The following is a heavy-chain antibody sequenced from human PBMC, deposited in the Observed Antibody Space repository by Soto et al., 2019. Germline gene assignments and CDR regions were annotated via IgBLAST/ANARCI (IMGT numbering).Heavy chain of an antibody. D-gene: IGHD2-2*01. CDR2: IWYDGSNK. CDR3: ARDSADIVVVPAAMNYYYYMDV. Sequence: GGSLRLSCAASGFTFSSYGMHWVRQAPGKGLEWVAVIWYDGSNKYYADSVKGRFTISRDNSKNTLYLQMNSLRAEDTAVYYCARDSADIVVVPAAMNYYYYMDVWGEGTTVTV. CDR1: GFTFSSYG. J-gene: IGHJ6*03. V-gene: IGHV3-33*01.